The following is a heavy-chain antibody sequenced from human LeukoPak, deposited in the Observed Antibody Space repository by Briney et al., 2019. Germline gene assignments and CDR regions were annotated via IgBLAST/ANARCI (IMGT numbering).Heavy chain of an antibody. CDR2: INHSGST. Sequence: SETLSLTCAVYGGSFSGYYWSWIRQPPGKGLEWIGEINHSGSTNYNPSLKSRVTISVDKSKNQFSLKLSSVTAADTAVYYCAKDYYGSGSGLGYWGQGTLVTVSS. D-gene: IGHD3-10*01. J-gene: IGHJ4*02. CDR3: AKDYYGSGSGLGY. V-gene: IGHV4-34*01. CDR1: GGSFSGYY.